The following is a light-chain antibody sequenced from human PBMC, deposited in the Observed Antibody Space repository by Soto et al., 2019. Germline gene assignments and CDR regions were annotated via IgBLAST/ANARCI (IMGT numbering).Light chain of an antibody. CDR1: QSVSNNY. Sequence: EIVLTQSPGTLSLSPGERATLSCRASQSVSNNYLAWYQQKPGQAPRLLIYGASSRATGIPDRFSGSGSRTDFTLTISRLEPEDFAFYYCQQYGTSPFTFGPGTKVDI. CDR3: QQYGTSPFT. J-gene: IGKJ3*01. CDR2: GAS. V-gene: IGKV3-20*01.